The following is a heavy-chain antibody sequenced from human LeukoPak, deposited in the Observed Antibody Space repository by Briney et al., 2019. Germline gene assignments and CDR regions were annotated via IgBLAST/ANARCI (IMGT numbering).Heavy chain of an antibody. V-gene: IGHV3-48*01. D-gene: IGHD4-23*01. J-gene: IGHJ5*02. CDR3: ARTSYGGNSPDWFDP. Sequence: GSLRLSCAASGFTFSSSSMNWVRQAPEKGLEWVSYISTSGGAIYYADSVKGRFTISRDNAKNSLYLQMDSLRAEDTAVYYCARTSYGGNSPDWFDPWGRGTLVTVSS. CDR1: GFTFSSSS. CDR2: ISTSGGAI.